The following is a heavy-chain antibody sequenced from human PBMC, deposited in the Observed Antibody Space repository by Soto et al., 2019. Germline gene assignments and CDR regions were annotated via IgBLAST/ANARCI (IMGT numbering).Heavy chain of an antibody. J-gene: IGHJ4*02. Sequence: PGGSLRLSCAASGFTFSSYAMSWVRQAPGKGLEWVSAISGSGGSTYYADSMKGRFTISRDNSKNTLYLQMNSLRAEDTAVYYCAKLRSSSWSRSFVDYWGQGTLVTVSS. V-gene: IGHV3-23*01. CDR1: GFTFSSYA. D-gene: IGHD6-13*01. CDR2: ISGSGGST. CDR3: AKLRSSSWSRSFVDY.